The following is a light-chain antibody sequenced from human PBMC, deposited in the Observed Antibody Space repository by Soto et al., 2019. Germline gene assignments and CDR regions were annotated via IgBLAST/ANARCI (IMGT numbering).Light chain of an antibody. CDR2: DVT. V-gene: IGLV2-14*03. CDR3: SSYTTYRAVI. Sequence: SVLTQPASVSGSPGQSITVSCTGSGNDIGNYNYVSWYQQHPGEAPKLMIYDVTYRPSGISNRFSGSKSGNTASLTISGLQADDEAIYYCSSYTTYRAVIFGGGTKVTVL. J-gene: IGLJ2*01. CDR1: GNDIGNYNY.